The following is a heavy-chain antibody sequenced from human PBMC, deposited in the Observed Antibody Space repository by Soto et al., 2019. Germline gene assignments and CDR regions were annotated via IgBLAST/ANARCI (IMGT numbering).Heavy chain of an antibody. Sequence: GGSLRLSCAASGFTFDDYAMHWVRQAPGKGLEWVSGISWNSGSIGYADSVKGRFTISRDNAKNSLYLQMNSLRAEDTALYYCAKGPYCSSTSCPNIYYMDVWGKGTTVTVSS. D-gene: IGHD2-2*01. CDR1: GFTFDDYA. V-gene: IGHV3-9*01. CDR3: AKGPYCSSTSCPNIYYMDV. J-gene: IGHJ6*03. CDR2: ISWNSGSI.